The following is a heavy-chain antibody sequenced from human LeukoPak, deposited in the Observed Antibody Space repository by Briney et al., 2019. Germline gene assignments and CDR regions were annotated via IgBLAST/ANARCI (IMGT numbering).Heavy chain of an antibody. Sequence: PGGSLRLSCAAPGFTFSSYWMSWVRQAPGKGLEWVANIKQDGSEKYYVDSVKGRFTISRDNAKNSLYLQMNSLRAEDTAVYYCARAGPPRGDYYYYYMDVWGKGTTVTVSS. CDR2: IKQDGSEK. J-gene: IGHJ6*03. CDR3: ARAGPPRGDYYYYYMDV. V-gene: IGHV3-7*01. D-gene: IGHD3-10*01. CDR1: GFTFSSYW.